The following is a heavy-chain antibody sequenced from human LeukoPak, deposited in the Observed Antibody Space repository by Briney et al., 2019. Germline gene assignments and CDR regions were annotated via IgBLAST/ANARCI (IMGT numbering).Heavy chain of an antibody. D-gene: IGHD5-12*01. CDR3: ARARWLRWGDAFDI. V-gene: IGHV4-39*07. Sequence: SETLSLTCTVSGGSISSSSYYWGWIRQPPGKGLEWIGSIYYSGSTYYNPSLKSRVTISVDTSKNQFSLKLSSVTAADTAVYYCARARWLRWGDAFDIWGQGTMVTVSS. CDR1: GGSISSSSYY. CDR2: IYYSGST. J-gene: IGHJ3*02.